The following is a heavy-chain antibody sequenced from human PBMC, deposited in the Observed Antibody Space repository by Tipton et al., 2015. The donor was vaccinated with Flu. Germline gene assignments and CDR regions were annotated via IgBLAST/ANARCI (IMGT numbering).Heavy chain of an antibody. CDR3: ARDTREGSSANNWFDP. J-gene: IGHJ5*02. Sequence: TLSLTCTVSGGSISRGSYYYNWIRQPAGEGLEWIGRIYTSGSTNYNPSLKSRVTISVDTSKNQFSLKLSSVTAADTAVYYCARDTREGSSANNWFDPWGQGILVTVSS. D-gene: IGHD6-6*01. CDR2: IYTSGST. V-gene: IGHV4-61*02. CDR1: GGSISRGSYY.